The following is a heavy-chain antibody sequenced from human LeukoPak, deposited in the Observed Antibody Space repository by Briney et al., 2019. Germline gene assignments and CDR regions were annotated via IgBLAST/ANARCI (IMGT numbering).Heavy chain of an antibody. V-gene: IGHV3-30-3*01. D-gene: IGHD3-22*01. Sequence: GVSLRLSCAASGFTFGSYAMHWVRQAPGKGLEWVAVISYDGSNKYYADSVKGRFTISRDNSKNTLYLQMNSLRAEDTAVYYCARDVRITMIVVVIGAPVDYWGQGTLVTVSS. CDR2: ISYDGSNK. J-gene: IGHJ4*02. CDR3: ARDVRITMIVVVIGAPVDY. CDR1: GFTFGSYA.